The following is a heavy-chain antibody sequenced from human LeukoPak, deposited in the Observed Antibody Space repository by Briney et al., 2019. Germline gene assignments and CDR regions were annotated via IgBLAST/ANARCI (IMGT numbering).Heavy chain of an antibody. CDR1: GFTFSSYW. J-gene: IGHJ4*02. CDR2: INEDGSTI. CDR3: ARDLSGGDDY. Sequence: PGGSLRLSCAASGFTFSSYWMHSVRQAPGKGLVWVSRINEDGSTINYADSVKGRFTISRDNAKNTLYLQMSSLRAEDTATYYCARDLSGGDDYWGQGTLVTVSS. D-gene: IGHD3-16*01. V-gene: IGHV3-74*01.